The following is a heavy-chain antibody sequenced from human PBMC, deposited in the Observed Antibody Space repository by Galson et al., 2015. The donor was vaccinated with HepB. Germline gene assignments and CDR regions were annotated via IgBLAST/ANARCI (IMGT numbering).Heavy chain of an antibody. CDR2: IIPILGIA. Sequence: SVKVSCKASGGTFSSYTISWVRQAPGQGLEWMGRIIPILGIANYAQKFQGRVTITADKSTSTAYMELSSLRSEDTAVYYCARDCPKLQWELQDAFDIWGQGTMVTVSS. V-gene: IGHV1-69*04. D-gene: IGHD1-26*01. CDR1: GGTFSSYT. CDR3: ARDCPKLQWELQDAFDI. J-gene: IGHJ3*02.